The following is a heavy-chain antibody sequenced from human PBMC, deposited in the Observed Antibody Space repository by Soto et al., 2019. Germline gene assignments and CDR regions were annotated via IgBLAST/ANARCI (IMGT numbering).Heavy chain of an antibody. CDR1: GFTFSNAW. V-gene: IGHV3-15*07. CDR3: TTDIPGYSSGWDELNFDY. J-gene: IGHJ4*02. CDR2: IKSKTDGGTT. Sequence: GGSLRLSCAASGFTFSNAWMNWVRQAPGKGLEWVGRIKSKTDGGTTDYAAPVKGRFTISREDSKNTLYLQMNSLKTEDTAVYYCTTDIPGYSSGWDELNFDYWGQGTLVTVSS. D-gene: IGHD6-19*01.